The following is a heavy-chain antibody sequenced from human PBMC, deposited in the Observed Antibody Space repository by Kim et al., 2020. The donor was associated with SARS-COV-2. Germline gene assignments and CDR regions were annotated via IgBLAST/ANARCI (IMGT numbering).Heavy chain of an antibody. CDR1: GFTFSSYS. D-gene: IGHD6-13*01. J-gene: IGHJ4*02. Sequence: GGSLRLSCAASGFTFSSYSMNWVRQAPGKGLEWVSFISSSSSYIYYADSVKGRFTISRDNAKNSLYLQMNSLRAEDTAVYYCAKGGSSWYSFDYWGQGTLVTVSS. CDR2: ISSSSSYI. CDR3: AKGGSSWYSFDY. V-gene: IGHV3-21*01.